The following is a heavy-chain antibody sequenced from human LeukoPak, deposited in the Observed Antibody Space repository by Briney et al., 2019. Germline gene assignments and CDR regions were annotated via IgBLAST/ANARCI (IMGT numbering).Heavy chain of an antibody. V-gene: IGHV4-39*07. Sequence: PAETLSLTCTVSGGSISSSSYYWGWIRQPPGKGLEWIGSIYYSGSTYYNPSLKSRVTISVDTSKSQFSLKLSSVTAADTAVYYCARVSSPSIAAAFDYWGQGTLVTVSS. CDR1: GGSISSSSYY. CDR3: ARVSSPSIAAAFDY. J-gene: IGHJ4*02. D-gene: IGHD6-13*01. CDR2: IYYSGST.